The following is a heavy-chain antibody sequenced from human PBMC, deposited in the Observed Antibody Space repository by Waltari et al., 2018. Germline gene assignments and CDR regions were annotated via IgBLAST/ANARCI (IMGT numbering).Heavy chain of an antibody. D-gene: IGHD3-10*01. CDR2: IYHNGAT. J-gene: IGHJ4*02. Sequence: QVQLQESGPGLVKPSETLSLTCRVSGFLLNIGYFWGWVRQTPAKGLECVGTIYHNGATYYNPSFKSRVSLSIGWSQKDFSLKLKSVTAADTAIYYCVTSRYSEARGFFPYYFDVWGPGVLVTVSS. CDR1: GFLLNIGYF. CDR3: VTSRYSEARGFFPYYFDV. V-gene: IGHV4-38-2*01.